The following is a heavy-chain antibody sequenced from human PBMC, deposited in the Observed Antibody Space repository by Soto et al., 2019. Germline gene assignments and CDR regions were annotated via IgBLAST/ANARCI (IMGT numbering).Heavy chain of an antibody. J-gene: IGHJ4*02. V-gene: IGHV3-21*01. D-gene: IGHD3-10*01. Sequence: PGGPVRRSCAASGFPFSSYSMNWLRKAPGKGLEWVSSISSSSSYIYYADSVKGRFTISRDNAKNSLYLQMNSLRAEDTAVYYCARDRNPSGEGYFDYWGQGTLVTVSS. CDR1: GFPFSSYS. CDR2: ISSSSSYI. CDR3: ARDRNPSGEGYFDY.